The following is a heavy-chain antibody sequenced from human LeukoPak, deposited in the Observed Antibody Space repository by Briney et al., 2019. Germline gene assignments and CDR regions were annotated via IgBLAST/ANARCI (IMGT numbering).Heavy chain of an antibody. J-gene: IGHJ4*02. D-gene: IGHD3-22*01. CDR3: YYFGY. CDR1: GLTFSSYW. V-gene: IGHV3-74*01. CDR2: INSDGSST. Sequence: GGSLRLSCAASGLTFSSYWMHWVRQAPGKGLVWVSRINSDGSSTSYADSVKGRFTISRDNAKNTLYLQMNSLCARRSSGGPPYYFGYWGQGTLVTVSS.